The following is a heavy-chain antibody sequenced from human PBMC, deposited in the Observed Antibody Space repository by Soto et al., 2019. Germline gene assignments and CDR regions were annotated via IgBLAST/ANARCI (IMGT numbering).Heavy chain of an antibody. Sequence: PXGSLRLYCAASGFTFSSYRMNWVRQAPGKGLDWVSSISSSSSYIYYADSVKGRFTISRDNAKNSLYLQMKSLRAEDTAVYYCARDREDYDSSGYSYWGQGTLVTVSS. J-gene: IGHJ4*02. D-gene: IGHD3-22*01. V-gene: IGHV3-21*01. CDR3: ARDREDYDSSGYSY. CDR1: GFTFSSYR. CDR2: ISSSSSYI.